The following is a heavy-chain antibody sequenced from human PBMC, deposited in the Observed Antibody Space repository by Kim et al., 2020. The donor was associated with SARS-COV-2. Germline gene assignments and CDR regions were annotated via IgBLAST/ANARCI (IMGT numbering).Heavy chain of an antibody. D-gene: IGHD6-13*01. CDR3: ARGQGVAAAGTPS. V-gene: IGHV3-21*01. J-gene: IGHJ5*02. Sequence: YADSVKGRFTISRDNAKNSLYLKMNSLRAEDTAVYYCARGQGVAAAGTPSWGQGTLVTVSS.